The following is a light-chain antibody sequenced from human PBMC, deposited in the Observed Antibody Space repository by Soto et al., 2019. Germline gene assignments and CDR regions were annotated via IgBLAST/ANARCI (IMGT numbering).Light chain of an antibody. CDR3: ATWGDSMNGFV. J-gene: IGLJ3*02. CDR1: SSSFKNNT. CDR2: SNN. Sequence: QSVLTQPPPASGTPGQRVTISCSGGSSSFKNNTVTWYQQLPGAAPKLLLYSNNQRPSGTPGRFSASKSGTSAPLAIGGLAPEDDGTYHCATWGDSMNGFVFGGGTKLTVL. V-gene: IGLV1-44*01.